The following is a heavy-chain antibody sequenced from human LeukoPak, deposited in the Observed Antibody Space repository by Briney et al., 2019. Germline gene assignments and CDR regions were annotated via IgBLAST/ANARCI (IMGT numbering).Heavy chain of an antibody. Sequence: SETLSLTCTVSGGSISSGGYYWSWIRQHPGKGLEWIGYIYYSGSTYYNPSLKSRVTISVDTSKNQFSLKLSSVTAADTAVYYCARSSYDSSGIDAFDIWGQGTMVTVSS. CDR1: GGSISSGGYY. CDR2: IYYSGST. V-gene: IGHV4-31*03. J-gene: IGHJ3*02. D-gene: IGHD3-22*01. CDR3: ARSSYDSSGIDAFDI.